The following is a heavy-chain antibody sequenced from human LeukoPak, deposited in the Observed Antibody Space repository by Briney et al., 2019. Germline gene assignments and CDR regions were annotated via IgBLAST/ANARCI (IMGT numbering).Heavy chain of an antibody. CDR1: GGTFSSYA. V-gene: IGHV1-69*13. Sequence: SVKVSCKASGGTFSSYAISWVRQAPGQGLEWMGGIIPIFGTANYAQKFQGRVTITADESTSTAYMELSSLRSEDTAVYYCARDQETGTTGGWFDPWGQGTLVTVSS. CDR3: ARDQETGTTGGWFDP. J-gene: IGHJ5*02. D-gene: IGHD1-14*01. CDR2: IIPIFGTA.